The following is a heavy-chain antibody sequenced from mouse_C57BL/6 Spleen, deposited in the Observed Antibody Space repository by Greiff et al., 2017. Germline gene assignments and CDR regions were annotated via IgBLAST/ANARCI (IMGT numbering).Heavy chain of an antibody. V-gene: IGHV1-69*01. CDR1: GYTFTSYW. Sequence: QVQLQQPGAELVMPGASVKLSCKASGYTFTSYWMHWVKQRPGQGLEWIGEIDPSDSYTNYNQKFKGKSTLTVDKSSSTAYMQLSSLTSEDSAVYYCASSYPHAMVYWGQGTSVTVSS. J-gene: IGHJ4*01. CDR3: ASSYPHAMVY. CDR2: IDPSDSYT. D-gene: IGHD6-1*01.